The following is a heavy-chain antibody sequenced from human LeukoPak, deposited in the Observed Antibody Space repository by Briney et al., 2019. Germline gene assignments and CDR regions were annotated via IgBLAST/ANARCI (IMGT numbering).Heavy chain of an antibody. CDR1: GGSISNYY. V-gene: IGHV4-4*07. Sequence: PSETLSLTCTVSGGSISNYYWSWMRQPAGKGLEWIGRIYSSGSTNYNPSLNSRITMSVDTSKKQFSLKLTSVTAADTAVYYCARESSGNSLYDFWGQGTLVTVSS. CDR3: ARESSGNSLYDF. J-gene: IGHJ4*02. CDR2: IYSSGST. D-gene: IGHD3-22*01.